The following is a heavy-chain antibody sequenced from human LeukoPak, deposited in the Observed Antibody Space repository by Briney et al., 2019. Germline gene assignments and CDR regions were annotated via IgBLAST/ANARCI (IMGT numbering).Heavy chain of an antibody. CDR1: GFTFSSYG. CDR3: AKVTAVTTSYYYYYGMDV. Sequence: GGSLRLSCAASGFTFSSYGMHWVRQAPGKGLEWVAVISYDGSNKYYADSVKGRFTISRDNSKNTLYLQMNSLRAEDTAVFYCAKVTAVTTSYYYYYGMDVWGQGTTVTVSS. J-gene: IGHJ6*02. CDR2: ISYDGSNK. V-gene: IGHV3-30*18. D-gene: IGHD4-17*01.